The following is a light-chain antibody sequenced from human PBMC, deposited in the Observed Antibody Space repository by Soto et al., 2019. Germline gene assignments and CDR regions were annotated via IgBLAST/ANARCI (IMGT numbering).Light chain of an antibody. J-gene: IGLJ1*01. Sequence: QSALTQPPSASGSPGQSVTISCTGTTSDVGAYPYVSWYQQHPGKAPKLVIYEVAKRPSGVPVRFSGSKSGDTASLTVSGLRAEDEAEYYCCSYACNNKFVFGTGTKLTVL. CDR1: TSDVGAYPY. CDR3: CSYACNNKFV. V-gene: IGLV2-8*01. CDR2: EVA.